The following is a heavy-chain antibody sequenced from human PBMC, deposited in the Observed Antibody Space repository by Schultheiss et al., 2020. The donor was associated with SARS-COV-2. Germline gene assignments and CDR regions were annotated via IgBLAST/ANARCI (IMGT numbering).Heavy chain of an antibody. CDR2: ISYDGSNK. CDR1: GFTFSSYA. V-gene: IGHV3-30*01. CDR3: ARSDYGDYYFDAFDI. Sequence: GVLRLSCAASGFTFSSYAMHWVRQAPGKGLEWVAVISYDGSNKYYADSVKGRFTISRDNSKNTLYLQMNSLRAEDTAVYYCARSDYGDYYFDAFDIWGQGTMVTVSS. J-gene: IGHJ3*02. D-gene: IGHD4-17*01.